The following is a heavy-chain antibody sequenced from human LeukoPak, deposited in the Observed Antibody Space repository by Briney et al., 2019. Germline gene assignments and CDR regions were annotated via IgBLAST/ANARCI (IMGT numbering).Heavy chain of an antibody. D-gene: IGHD6-6*01. V-gene: IGHV3-33*08. J-gene: IGHJ4*02. CDR2: IWYDGSNK. CDR3: ARRYSSSKDLDY. CDR1: GFTFSSYS. Sequence: PGGSLRLSCAASGFTFSSYSMNWVRQAPGKGLEWVAVIWYDGSNKYYADSVKGRFTISRDNSKNTLYLQMNSLRAEDTAVYYCARRYSSSKDLDYWGQGTLVTVSS.